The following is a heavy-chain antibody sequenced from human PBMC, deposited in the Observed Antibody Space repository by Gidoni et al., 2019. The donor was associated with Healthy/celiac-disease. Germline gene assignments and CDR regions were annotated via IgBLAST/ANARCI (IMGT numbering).Heavy chain of an antibody. CDR1: CFTFSAYY. V-gene: IGHV3-11*06. Sequence: QVQLVESGGGLVKPGGSLRLSFAASCFTFSAYYMSWIRQDPGKGMEWVSYISSSSSYTNYADSVKGRFTISRDNAKNSLYLQMNSLRAEDTAVYYCARERAWDSSSWYAADYWGQGTLVTVSS. J-gene: IGHJ4*02. CDR3: ARERAWDSSSWYAADY. D-gene: IGHD6-13*01. CDR2: ISSSSSYT.